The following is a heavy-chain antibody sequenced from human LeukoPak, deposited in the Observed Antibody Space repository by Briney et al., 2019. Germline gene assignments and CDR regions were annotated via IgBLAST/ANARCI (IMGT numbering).Heavy chain of an antibody. CDR3: AKQLLGTYYFDY. CDR1: GFTFSSYV. Sequence: PGGSLRLSCAASGFTFSSYVMTWVRQAPGKGLEWVSSISNNGDYTYFADSVKGRFTISRDNSKNTLYLQMNRLRADDTAVYYCAKQLLGTYYFDYWGQGTLVTVSS. D-gene: IGHD7-27*01. J-gene: IGHJ4*02. V-gene: IGHV3-23*01. CDR2: ISNNGDYT.